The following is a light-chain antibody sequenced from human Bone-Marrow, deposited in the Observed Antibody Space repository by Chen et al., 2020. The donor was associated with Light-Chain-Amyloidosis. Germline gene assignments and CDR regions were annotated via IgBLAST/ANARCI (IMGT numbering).Light chain of an antibody. CDR3: QGWEGSSDEVV. J-gene: IGLJ3*02. V-gene: IGLV3-21*02. Sequence: SYVLTQPPSVSVAPGQTATITCGGTGIGSLKVHWYQQKAGQATVMVVYEDTDRPAGIPERFSGSKSGNAATLTITRVEAGDEADYYCQGWEGSSDEVVFGGGTRLTVL. CDR1: GIGSLK. CDR2: EDT.